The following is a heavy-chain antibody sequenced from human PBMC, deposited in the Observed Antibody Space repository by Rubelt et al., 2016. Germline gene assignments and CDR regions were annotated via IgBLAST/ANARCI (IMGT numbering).Heavy chain of an antibody. V-gene: IGHV4-34*01. J-gene: IGHJ3*02. CDR2: INHSGST. CDR1: GGSFSGYY. D-gene: IGHD2-21*02. CDR3: ARRKIEIVVTATRKRGAFDI. Sequence: QVQLQQWGAGLLKPSETLSLTCAVYGGSFSGYYWSWIRQPPGKGLEWIGEINHSGSTNYNPSLKGGVTISVDTSKNQFALKLSSVTAADTAVYYCARRKIEIVVTATRKRGAFDIWGQGTMVTVSS.